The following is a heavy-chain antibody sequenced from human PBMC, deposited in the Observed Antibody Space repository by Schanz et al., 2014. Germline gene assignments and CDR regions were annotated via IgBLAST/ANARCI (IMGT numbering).Heavy chain of an antibody. Sequence: EVQLVESGGDLVQPGGSQRLSCAASGFTFTTYAMTWVRQAPGKGLEWVSHISGSSIHKNYADSVKGRFSISRDNGETTVYLQINSLRVEDTAVYYCARLLARYQYYGVDVWGRGTTVIVSS. J-gene: IGHJ6*02. CDR1: GFTFTTYA. V-gene: IGHV3-48*04. D-gene: IGHD3-10*01. CDR2: ISGSSIHK. CDR3: ARLLARYQYYGVDV.